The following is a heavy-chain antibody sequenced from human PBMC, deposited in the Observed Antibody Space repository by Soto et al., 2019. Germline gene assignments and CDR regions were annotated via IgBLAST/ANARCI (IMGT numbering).Heavy chain of an antibody. Sequence: GGSLRLSCAASGFTFSSYAMHWVRQAPGKGLEWVAVISYDGSNKYYADSVKGRFTISRDNSKNTLYLQMNSLRAEDTAVYYCARDGRREYSYGFVTYYYYGMEGWGQGTTVTVSS. D-gene: IGHD5-18*01. V-gene: IGHV3-30-3*01. J-gene: IGHJ6*02. CDR1: GFTFSSYA. CDR2: ISYDGSNK. CDR3: ARDGRREYSYGFVTYYYYGMEG.